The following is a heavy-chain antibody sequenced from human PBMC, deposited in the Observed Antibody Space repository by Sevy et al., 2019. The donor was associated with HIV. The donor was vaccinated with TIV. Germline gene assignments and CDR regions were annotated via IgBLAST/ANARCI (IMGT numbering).Heavy chain of an antibody. V-gene: IGHV4-39*01. CDR3: AGPILTYNNGWSYYDY. Sequence: SETLSLTCTVSGASISSSGYYWGWIRQPPGKGLEWIASINYSGSTFYNPSLKSRVTISADTSKNQFSLDLNSRTAADTAIYYCAGPILTYNNGWSYYDYWGQGTVVTVSS. CDR2: INYSGST. CDR1: GASISSSGYY. J-gene: IGHJ4*02. D-gene: IGHD6-19*01.